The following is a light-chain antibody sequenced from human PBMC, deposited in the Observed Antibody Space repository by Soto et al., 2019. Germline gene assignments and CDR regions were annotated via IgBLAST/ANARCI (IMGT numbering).Light chain of an antibody. Sequence: AIRMTQSPSSLSASTGDRVTVTWRASQGISSYVAWYQQKPGKAPKLLIYAASTLQSGVPSRFSGSGSGTDFTLTISCLQSEDFATYYCQQYYSYPLTFGGGTKVDIK. CDR2: AAS. J-gene: IGKJ4*01. CDR3: QQYYSYPLT. CDR1: QGISSY. V-gene: IGKV1-8*01.